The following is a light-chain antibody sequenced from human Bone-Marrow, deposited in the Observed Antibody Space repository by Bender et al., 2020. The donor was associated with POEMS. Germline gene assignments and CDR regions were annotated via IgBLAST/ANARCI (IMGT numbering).Light chain of an antibody. J-gene: IGLJ1*01. CDR2: EAT. V-gene: IGLV2-14*02. Sequence: QSALTQPASVSGSPGQSITISCTGTSSDVGSHNLVSWYQQYPGKAPKLIIYEATKRPSGVSNRFSGSKSGNTASLTISGLQAEDEADYHCSSYRRSTTYVFGTGTKVTVL. CDR1: SSDVGSHNL. CDR3: SSYRRSTTYV.